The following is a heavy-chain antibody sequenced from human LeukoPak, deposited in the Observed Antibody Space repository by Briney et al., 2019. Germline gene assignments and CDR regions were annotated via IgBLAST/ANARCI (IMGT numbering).Heavy chain of an antibody. Sequence: GGSLRLSCAASGFTFSSHGMHWVRQAPGKGLEWVAVMWDDESNKYYADSVKGRFTISRDNSKNILYLQMNNLGAEDTAVYYCARGRGGTYPPGIYWGQGTLVTVSS. CDR3: ARGRGGTYPPGIY. CDR2: MWDDESNK. CDR1: GFTFSSHG. D-gene: IGHD1-26*01. J-gene: IGHJ4*02. V-gene: IGHV3-33*08.